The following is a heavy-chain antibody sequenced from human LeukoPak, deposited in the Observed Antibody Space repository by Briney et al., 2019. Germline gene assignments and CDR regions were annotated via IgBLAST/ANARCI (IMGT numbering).Heavy chain of an antibody. CDR2: ISVIVGST. CDR1: LFTFSRYA. V-gene: IGHV3-23*01. D-gene: IGHD2-21*02. J-gene: IGHJ6*02. CDR3: ANTAGYYGMDV. Sequence: GCLRLSPAASLFTFSRYAMSSVREAPGKGGEWGSDISVIVGSTYSTDSPKGRVTISTDKSKKTLYLQINRPRAQDTAVYYCANTAGYYGMDVWGQGTTVTVSS.